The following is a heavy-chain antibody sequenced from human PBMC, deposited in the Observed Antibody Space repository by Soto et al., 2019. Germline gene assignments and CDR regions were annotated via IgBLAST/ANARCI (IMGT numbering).Heavy chain of an antibody. D-gene: IGHD2-2*01. CDR3: ARERAPRPWGVYCSITGCYADHSYYGMDV. V-gene: IGHV1-3*01. CDR2: INAGNGNT. CDR1: GYTFTNYA. J-gene: IGHJ6*04. Sequence: ASVKVSCKASGYTFTNYAIHWVRQAPGQRLEWMGWINAGNGNTKYSQKFQGRVTITRDTSASTAYMELSSLRSEDTAVYYCARERAPRPWGVYCSITGCYADHSYYGMDVWRKGTTDPVSS.